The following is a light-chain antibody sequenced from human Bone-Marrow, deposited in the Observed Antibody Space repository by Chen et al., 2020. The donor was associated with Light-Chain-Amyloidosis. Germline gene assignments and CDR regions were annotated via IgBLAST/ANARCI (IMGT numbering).Light chain of an antibody. CDR2: YDS. CDR1: NIGSKS. J-gene: IGLJ1*01. CDR3: QVWDRSGDHRGV. V-gene: IGLV3-21*04. Sequence: SYVLTQPPSVSVAPGKTARITCGGNNIGSKSVHWYQHKPGQAPVLVIYYDSDRPSGIPERFCGSNSGNTATLTISRVDAGDEADYYCQVWDRSGDHRGVFGAGTKVTVL.